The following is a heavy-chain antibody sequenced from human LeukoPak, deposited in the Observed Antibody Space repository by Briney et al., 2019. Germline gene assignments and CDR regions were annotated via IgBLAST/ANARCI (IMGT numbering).Heavy chain of an antibody. J-gene: IGHJ1*01. CDR3: ARGAVVGAPFQH. CDR2: ISVYSGHT. Sequence: GASVTVSFTSSVYTFSVYGVSWVRQAPGQGPEWMGWISVYSGHTRNAQKFQGRVTLTADTSTSTAYMELKSLRSDDTAVYFCARGAVVGAPFQHWGQGTLVIVSS. D-gene: IGHD1-26*01. CDR1: VYTFSVYG. V-gene: IGHV1-18*01.